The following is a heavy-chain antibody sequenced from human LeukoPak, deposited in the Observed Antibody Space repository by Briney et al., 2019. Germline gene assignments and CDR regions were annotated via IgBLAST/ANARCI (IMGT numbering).Heavy chain of an antibody. CDR3: ARQPLRGPVSGEDY. J-gene: IGHJ4*02. CDR2: IYYSGST. D-gene: IGHD1-14*01. V-gene: IGHV4-39*01. Sequence: SETLSLTCTVSGGSISSSSYYWGWIRQPPGKGLEWIGSIYYSGSTYYNPSLKSRVTISVGTSKNQFSLKLSSVTAADTAVYYCARQPLRGPVSGEDYWGQGTLVTVSS. CDR1: GGSISSSSYY.